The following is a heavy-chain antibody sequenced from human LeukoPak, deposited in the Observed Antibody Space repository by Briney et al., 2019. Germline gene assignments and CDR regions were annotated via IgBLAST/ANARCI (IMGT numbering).Heavy chain of an antibody. CDR1: GGSISSGGYS. V-gene: IGHV4-30-2*01. D-gene: IGHD5-12*01. J-gene: IGHJ5*02. CDR2: IYHSGST. Sequence: SQTLSLTCAVSGGSISSGGYSWSWIRQPPGKGLEWIGYIYHSGSTYYNPSLKSRVTISVDRSKNQFSLKLSSVTAADTAVYYCAIRAGYGRFGPWGQGTLVTASS. CDR3: AIRAGYGRFGP.